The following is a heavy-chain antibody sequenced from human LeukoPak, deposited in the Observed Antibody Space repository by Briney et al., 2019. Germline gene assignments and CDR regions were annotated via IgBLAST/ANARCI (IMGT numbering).Heavy chain of an antibody. D-gene: IGHD6-19*01. J-gene: IGHJ4*02. CDR1: GFTFSSYD. V-gene: IGHV3-13*01. Sequence: PGGSLRLSCAASGFTFSSYDMHWVRQATGKGLEWVSGISTAGDTFYPGSVRGRFTVSRENAKKSLYLQMNSLRAKDTAVYYCARVAVAGNFYFDYWGQGTLVTVSS. CDR3: ARVAVAGNFYFDY. CDR2: ISTAGDT.